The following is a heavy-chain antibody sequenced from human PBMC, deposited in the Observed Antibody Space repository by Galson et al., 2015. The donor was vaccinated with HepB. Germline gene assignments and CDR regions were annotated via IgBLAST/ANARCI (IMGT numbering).Heavy chain of an antibody. Sequence: SLRLSCAASGVTLSSYTMNWVRQAPGKELQWISYISTNGATIHYADSVKGRFTIARDNARNSIFLQMNSLRVEDTAVYYCATTLFDSGAYWTFDLWGQGTLVTVSS. D-gene: IGHD3-22*01. CDR1: GVTLSSYT. CDR2: ISTNGATI. CDR3: ATTLFDSGAYWTFDL. J-gene: IGHJ3*01. V-gene: IGHV3-48*04.